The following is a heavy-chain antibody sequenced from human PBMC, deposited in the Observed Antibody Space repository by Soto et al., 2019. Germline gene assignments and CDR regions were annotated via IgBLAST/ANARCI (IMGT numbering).Heavy chain of an antibody. CDR1: GFTVSNNY. J-gene: IGHJ4*02. Sequence: EVQLVESGGGLIQPGGSLRLSCAVSGFTVSNNYMSWVRQAPGKGLEGVSVIYSGGYTAYGDSVKGRFTISRDNSKNTQFLKVNSLRARATAVFYWATPGGGGGYWGQGTLVTVSS. CDR3: ATPGGGGGY. D-gene: IGHD3-16*01. CDR2: IYSGGYT. V-gene: IGHV3-53*01.